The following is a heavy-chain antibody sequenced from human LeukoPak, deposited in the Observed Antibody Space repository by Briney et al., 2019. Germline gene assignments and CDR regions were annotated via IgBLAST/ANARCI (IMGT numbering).Heavy chain of an antibody. CDR2: IWSDTTNK. D-gene: IGHD4-17*01. Sequence: GRSLRLSCAASGFTFSTYVMHWVRQAPGKGLEGVAVIWSDTTNKYYADSVKGRFTISRDNSKNTLYLQMSSLRAEDTAMYYCARDRLTTVTTFHFDYWGQGTLVTVSS. CDR3: ARDRLTTVTTFHFDY. CDR1: GFTFSTYV. V-gene: IGHV3-33*01. J-gene: IGHJ4*02.